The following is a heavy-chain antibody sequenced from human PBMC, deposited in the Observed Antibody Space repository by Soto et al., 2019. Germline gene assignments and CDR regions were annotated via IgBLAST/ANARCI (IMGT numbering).Heavy chain of an antibody. CDR3: AHRLSGFNWNGGYFDY. CDR1: GFSLTSRPMG. V-gene: IGHV2-5*02. J-gene: IGHJ4*02. Sequence: QITLKESGPTRVKPTQTLTLTCTFSGFSLTSRPMGVGWLRQPPGKALEWLVFIYWDDDKRYSPSLKNRLTITKDTSGNQVVLTMTNMDPLATATYYCAHRLSGFNWNGGYFDYWGQGALVTVSS. CDR2: IYWDDDK. D-gene: IGHD1-1*01.